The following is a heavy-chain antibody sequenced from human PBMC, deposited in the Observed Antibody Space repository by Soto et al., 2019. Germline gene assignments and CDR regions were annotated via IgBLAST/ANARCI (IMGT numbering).Heavy chain of an antibody. CDR2: IKSKIDGGTT. J-gene: IGHJ4*02. CDR3: SDRYSEGAH. D-gene: IGHD5-18*01. Sequence: EVQLVESGGGLVKPGGSLRLSCAASGFTFSNAWMSWVRQAPGKGLEWVGRIKSKIDGGTTDYAAPVKGRFTISRDESKKTLYLQMNSLKTEYTAVYYCSDRYSEGAHWGQGTLVTVSS. V-gene: IGHV3-15*01. CDR1: GFTFSNAW.